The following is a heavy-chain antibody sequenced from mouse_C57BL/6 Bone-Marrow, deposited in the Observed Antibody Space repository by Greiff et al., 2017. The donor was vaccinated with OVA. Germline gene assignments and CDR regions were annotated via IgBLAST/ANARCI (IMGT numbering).Heavy chain of an antibody. CDR2: IDPNRGGT. J-gene: IGHJ4*01. CDR3: ARRTSYYLDY. CDR1: GYTFTSYW. Sequence: VQLQQPGAELVKPGASVKLSCKASGYTFTSYWMHWVKQRPGRGLEWIGRIDPNRGGTKYNEKFKSKATLTVDKPSSTAYMQLSSLTSEDAAVYYCARRTSYYLDYWGQGTSVTVSS. D-gene: IGHD1-1*02. V-gene: IGHV1-72*01.